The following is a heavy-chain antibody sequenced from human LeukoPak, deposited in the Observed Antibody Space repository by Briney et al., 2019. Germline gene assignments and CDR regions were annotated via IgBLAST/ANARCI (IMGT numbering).Heavy chain of an antibody. CDR2: ISSNGNTI. CDR3: ARDGYNYFDF. CDR1: GFTFRNYY. J-gene: IGHJ4*02. Sequence: PGGSLRLSCAASGFTFRNYYMIWIRQATGKGLEWLSYISSNGNTIYYPDSVRGRFTVSRDNVKNSLFVEMNSLRAEDTAVYYCARDGYNYFDFWGQGTLVTVSS. V-gene: IGHV3-11*01. D-gene: IGHD5-24*01.